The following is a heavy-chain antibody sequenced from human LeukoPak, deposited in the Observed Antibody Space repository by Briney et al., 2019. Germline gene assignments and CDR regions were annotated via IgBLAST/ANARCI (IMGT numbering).Heavy chain of an antibody. Sequence: PSETLSLTCTVSGGSISSSSYYWGWIRQPPGKGLEWIGSIYYSGSTYYNPSLKSRVTISVDTSKNQFSLKLSSVTAADTAVYYCASAWTSRTTYYYGSGSPKGNWFDPWGQGTLVTVSS. J-gene: IGHJ5*02. CDR1: GGSISSSSYY. V-gene: IGHV4-39*07. D-gene: IGHD3-10*01. CDR2: IYYSGST. CDR3: ASAWTSRTTYYYGSGSPKGNWFDP.